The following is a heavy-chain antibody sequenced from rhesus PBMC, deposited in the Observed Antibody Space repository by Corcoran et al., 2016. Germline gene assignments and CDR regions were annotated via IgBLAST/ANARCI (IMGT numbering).Heavy chain of an antibody. Sequence: QVQLQESGPAVVKPSETLSLTCAVSGGSISSSNWGSWIRQSPGKGLEWIGGIYGSGGSTEYNPSLKSRATISRDTSKNHFSLTLNSVTAADTAVYYCARLRGGATPGTPDYWGQGVLVTVSS. CDR2: IYGSGGST. CDR3: ARLRGGATPGTPDY. CDR1: GGSISSSNW. J-gene: IGHJ4*01. D-gene: IGHD1-38*01. V-gene: IGHV4-93*01.